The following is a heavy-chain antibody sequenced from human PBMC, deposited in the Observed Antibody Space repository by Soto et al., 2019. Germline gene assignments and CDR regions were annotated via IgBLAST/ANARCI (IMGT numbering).Heavy chain of an antibody. V-gene: IGHV1-46*01. CDR3: ARGLGCSGETCFFISVVNFDW. D-gene: IGHD2-15*01. J-gene: IGHJ4*01. CDR2: INPSGGRT. Sequence: QVLLVQSGAEVKKPGASVKVSCKSSGYTFTNYYIHWVRQVPEQGLEWMGIINPSGGRTSNTQKFHGRVTMTRHTSTNTYYTELSSLRSDDTAVSYCARGLGCSGETCFFISVVNFDWWGHGTLVSVSS. CDR1: GYTFTNYY.